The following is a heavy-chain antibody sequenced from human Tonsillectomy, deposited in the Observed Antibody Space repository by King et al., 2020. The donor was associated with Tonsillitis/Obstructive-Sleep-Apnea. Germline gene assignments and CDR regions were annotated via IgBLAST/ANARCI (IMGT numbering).Heavy chain of an antibody. V-gene: IGHV4-4*07. CDR3: ARDYSSGYGLDV. CDR1: GGSISSYY. Sequence: VQLQESGPGLVKPSETLSLTCTVSGGSISSYYWNWLRQPAGKRLEWIGRIHTSGSTNYNPSLKSRVTMSVDTSKNRVSLRLNSVTAADTAVYYCARDYSSGYGLDVWGQGTTVTVSS. CDR2: IHTSGST. D-gene: IGHD6-19*01. J-gene: IGHJ6*02.